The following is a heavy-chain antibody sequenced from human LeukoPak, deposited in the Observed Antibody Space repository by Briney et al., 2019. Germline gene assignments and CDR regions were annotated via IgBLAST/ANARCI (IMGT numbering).Heavy chain of an antibody. Sequence: PGGSLRLSCAASGFSVSNTYMSWARQAPGKGLEWVSIIYSGGNTYYADSVKGRFTISRDNSKNTLYLQMNRLRPEDTAVYYCARGTVTAPDYWGQGTLVTVSS. CDR2: IYSGGNT. CDR1: GFSVSNTY. J-gene: IGHJ4*02. CDR3: ARGTVTAPDY. D-gene: IGHD2-21*02. V-gene: IGHV3-53*01.